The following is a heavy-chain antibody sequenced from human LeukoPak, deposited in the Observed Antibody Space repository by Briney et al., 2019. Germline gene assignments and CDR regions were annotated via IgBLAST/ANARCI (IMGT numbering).Heavy chain of an antibody. CDR2: IYYSGST. CDR3: ARGDCYNWEFFFAY. V-gene: IGHV4-59*01. D-gene: IGHD5-24*01. J-gene: IGHJ4*02. Sequence: PSETLSLTCTGSGVSISNYYWTWIRQPPGKGLEWIGYIYYSGSTNYNPSLKSRVTISLDTSKNQYSLKLTSVTAADTALYYCARGDCYNWEFFFAYWGQGTLVTVSS. CDR1: GVSISNYY.